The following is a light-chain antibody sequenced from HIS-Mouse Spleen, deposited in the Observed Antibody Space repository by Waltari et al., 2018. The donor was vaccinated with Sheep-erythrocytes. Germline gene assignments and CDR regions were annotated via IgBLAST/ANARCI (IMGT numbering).Light chain of an antibody. CDR3: QQYYSTLA. J-gene: IGKJ3*01. CDR1: QSLLHSNGYNY. V-gene: IGKV2-28*01. CDR2: LGS. Sequence: DIVMTQSPLSLPVTPGEPASISCRSSQSLLHSNGYNYLDWYLQKPGQSPQLLIYLGSNRASGVPDRFSGSGSGTDFTLKISRVEAEDVGVYYCQQYYSTLAFGPGTKVDIK.